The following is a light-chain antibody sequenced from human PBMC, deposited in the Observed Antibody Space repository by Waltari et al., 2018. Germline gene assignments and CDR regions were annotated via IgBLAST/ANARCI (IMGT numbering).Light chain of an antibody. V-gene: IGKV1-39*01. CDR1: QSISGD. Sequence: DIQMTQSPSPLSASIGDRVTITCRASQSISGDLNWYQQKPGKAPKVLIYGASTLKSGVPSRFSGSGSGTDFTFTISSLQLEDSATYYCLQSCNSPWGFGQGTKVEIK. CDR3: LQSCNSPWG. CDR2: GAS. J-gene: IGKJ1*01.